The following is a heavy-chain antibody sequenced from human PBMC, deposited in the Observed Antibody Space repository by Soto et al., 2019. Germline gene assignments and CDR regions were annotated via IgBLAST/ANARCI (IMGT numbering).Heavy chain of an antibody. CDR1: GYTFTSYG. J-gene: IGHJ5*02. CDR2: ISAYNGNT. D-gene: IGHD3-3*01. Sequence: ASVKVSCKASGYTFTSYGISWVRQAPGQGLEWMGWISAYNGNTNYAQKLQGRVTMTTDTSTSTAYMELRSLRSDDTAVYYCARAPPSFWSGPLDNWFDPWGQGTLVTVSS. CDR3: ARAPPSFWSGPLDNWFDP. V-gene: IGHV1-18*01.